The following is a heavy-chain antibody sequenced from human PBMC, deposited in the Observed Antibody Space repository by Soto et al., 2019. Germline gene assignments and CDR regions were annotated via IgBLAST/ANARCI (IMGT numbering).Heavy chain of an antibody. CDR2: ITGSGVST. J-gene: IGHJ1*01. CDR1: GFTFNMYA. V-gene: IGHV3-23*01. Sequence: EVQLLESGGGLVQPGGSLTLSCTASGFTFNMYAMSWVRQAPGKALEWVSAITGSGVSTYYADSVKGRFTISRDNSKNSLYLQMNSLRAEDTAVYYCARLDDRGVFAHWGQGTLVTVSS. CDR3: ARLDDRGVFAH.